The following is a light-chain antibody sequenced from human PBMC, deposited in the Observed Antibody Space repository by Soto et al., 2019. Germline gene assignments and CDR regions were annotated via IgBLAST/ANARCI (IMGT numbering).Light chain of an antibody. CDR1: SSDVGGYTY. V-gene: IGLV2-14*01. CDR3: HSYDRSLSGSV. Sequence: QSALTQPASVSGSPGQSITISCTGTSSDVGGYTYVSWYQLHPGKAPKLLIYEVTDRPSGVSSRFSGSKSGNTASLTISGLQAEDEADYYCHSYDRSLSGSVFGGGTKLTVL. J-gene: IGLJ3*02. CDR2: EVT.